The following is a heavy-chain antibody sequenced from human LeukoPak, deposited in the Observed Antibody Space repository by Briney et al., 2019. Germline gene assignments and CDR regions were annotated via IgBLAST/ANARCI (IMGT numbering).Heavy chain of an antibody. D-gene: IGHD5-24*01. CDR1: GFTFSTYS. J-gene: IGHJ3*02. V-gene: IGHV3-48*02. CDR3: ARAAGDGYNLRRGAFDI. Sequence: GGSLRLSCAASGFTFSTYSMNWVRQAPGKGLEWVSYISSRSSTIYYGDSVKGRFTISRDNAKNSLYLQMNSLRDEDTAVYYCARAAGDGYNLRRGAFDIWGQGTMVTVSS. CDR2: ISSRSSTI.